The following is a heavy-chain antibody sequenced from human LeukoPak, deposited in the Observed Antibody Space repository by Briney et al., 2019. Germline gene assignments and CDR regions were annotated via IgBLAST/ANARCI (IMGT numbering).Heavy chain of an antibody. CDR2: ISGSGGRT. D-gene: IGHD2-21*01. J-gene: IGHJ4*02. CDR3: ANDPPHIIADGASSPFDS. CDR1: GLTLSRYV. Sequence: PGWSLRLSCAASGLTLSRYVMRRVLQAPGKRLEGVSDISGSGGRTYYADSVKDRFTISRGNYKHKLYLQMNSLRAEHTAVYYCANDPPHIIADGASSPFDSWGQGTLVTVSS. V-gene: IGHV3-23*01.